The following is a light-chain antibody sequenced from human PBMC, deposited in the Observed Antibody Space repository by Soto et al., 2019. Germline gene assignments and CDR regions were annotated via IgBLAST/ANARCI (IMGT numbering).Light chain of an antibody. CDR1: QGVSSE. CDR2: AAS. CDR3: QQYNNWPPCT. Sequence: EIEMTQSPSTLSVSPGERATISCRASQGVSSELAWYQQKPGQAPRRLIYAASTRSTGIPPRFSGSGSGTEFTLPISSLQSPDVAAYYCQQYNNWPPCTFGQGTKVEIK. J-gene: IGKJ1*01. V-gene: IGKV3-15*01.